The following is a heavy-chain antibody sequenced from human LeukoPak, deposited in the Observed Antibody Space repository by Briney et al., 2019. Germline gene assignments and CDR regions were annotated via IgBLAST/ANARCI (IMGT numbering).Heavy chain of an antibody. CDR1: GFTFSKYW. CDR2: INTDGTVT. Sequence: PGEPLRLSCAASGFTFSKYWMLWVRQPPGEGVESVSRINTDGTVTPYADSVKGRFTVSRDNADNTMFLQMNSVRDEDTAVYYCATKQWLAPPPDSWGQGTPVTVSS. D-gene: IGHD6-19*01. V-gene: IGHV3-74*01. J-gene: IGHJ4*02. CDR3: ATKQWLAPPPDS.